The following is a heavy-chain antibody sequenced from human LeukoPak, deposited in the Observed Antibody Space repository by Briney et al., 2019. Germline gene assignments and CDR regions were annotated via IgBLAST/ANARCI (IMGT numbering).Heavy chain of an antibody. CDR2: IYITGST. J-gene: IGHJ4*02. D-gene: IGHD3-22*01. Sequence: SETLSLTCTVSSGSFSSYCWNWIRQPAGKGLEWIGRIYITGSTNYNPSLKSRVTMSVDTSKNQFSLNLSSVTAADTAVYYCARGRGYYQDYWGQGTLVTVSS. CDR3: ARGRGYYQDY. V-gene: IGHV4-4*07. CDR1: SGSFSSYC.